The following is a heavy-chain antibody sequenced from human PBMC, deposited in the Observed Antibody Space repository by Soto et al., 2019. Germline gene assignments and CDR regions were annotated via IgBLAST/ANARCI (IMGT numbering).Heavy chain of an antibody. V-gene: IGHV5-51*01. CDR1: GYTLTNYW. Sequence: SLKISCQGSGYTLTNYWLGWVRQMPGKGLEWMGIIYPGDSDTKYSPSFQGQVTISADKSISTTYLQWSSLKASDTAIYYCVRRGVGGFDFWGQGTLVTVSS. CDR3: VRRGVGGFDF. D-gene: IGHD1-26*01. CDR2: IYPGDSDT. J-gene: IGHJ4*02.